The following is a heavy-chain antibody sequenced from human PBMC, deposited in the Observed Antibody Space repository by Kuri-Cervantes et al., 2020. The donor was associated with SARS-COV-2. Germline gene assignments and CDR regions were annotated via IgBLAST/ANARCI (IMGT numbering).Heavy chain of an antibody. V-gene: IGHV1-69*13. CDR1: GGTFSSYA. CDR2: INPIFGTA. J-gene: IGHJ4*02. Sequence: SVKVSCKASGGTFSSYAISWVRQAPGQGLEWMGGINPIFGTANYAQKFQGRVTITADESTSTAYMELSSLTSEDTAIYYCYCAPKEGFDSWGQGTLVTVSS. D-gene: IGHD2-21*01. CDR3: YCAPKEGFDS.